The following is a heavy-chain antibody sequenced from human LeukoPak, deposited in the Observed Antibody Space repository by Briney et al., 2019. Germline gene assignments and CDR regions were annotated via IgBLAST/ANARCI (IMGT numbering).Heavy chain of an antibody. Sequence: SETLSLTCTVSGGSVPSSGYYWGWIRQPPGKGLEWIAYIYHSGSTYYNPSLKSRVTISVDRTKNQFSLKLSSVTAADTAVYYCARGPPYSNYDYWGQGTLVTVSS. CDR3: ARGPPYSNYDY. V-gene: IGHV4-30-2*01. CDR1: GGSVPSSGYY. CDR2: IYHSGST. D-gene: IGHD4-11*01. J-gene: IGHJ4*02.